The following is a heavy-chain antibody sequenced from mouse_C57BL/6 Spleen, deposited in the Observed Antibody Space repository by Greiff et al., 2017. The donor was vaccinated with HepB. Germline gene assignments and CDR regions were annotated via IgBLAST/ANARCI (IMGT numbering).Heavy chain of an antibody. CDR1: GYAFSSYW. Sequence: VKLMESGAELVKPGASVKISCKASGYAFSSYWMNWVKQRPGKGLEWIGQIYHGDGDTNYNGKFKGKATLTADKSSSTAYMQLSSLTSEDSAVYSGARAESSGYCRFDYWGQGTTLTVSS. CDR3: ARAESSGYCRFDY. J-gene: IGHJ2*01. D-gene: IGHD3-2*02. V-gene: IGHV1-80*01. CDR2: IYHGDGDT.